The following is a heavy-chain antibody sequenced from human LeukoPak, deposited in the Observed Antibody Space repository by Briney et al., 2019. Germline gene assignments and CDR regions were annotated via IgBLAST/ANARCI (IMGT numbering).Heavy chain of an antibody. CDR2: ISSSSSYI. CDR1: GFTFSTYW. Sequence: PGGSLRLSCAASGFTFSTYWMSWVRQAPGKGLEWVSSISSSSSYIYYADSVKGRFTISGDNAKNSLYLQMNSLRAEDTAVYYCAREDIAVEWGQGTLVTVSS. D-gene: IGHD6-19*01. J-gene: IGHJ4*02. V-gene: IGHV3-21*01. CDR3: AREDIAVE.